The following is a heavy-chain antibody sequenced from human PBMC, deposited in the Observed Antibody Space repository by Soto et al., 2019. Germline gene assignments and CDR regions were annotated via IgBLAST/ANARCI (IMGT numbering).Heavy chain of an antibody. CDR1: GGSISSSSYY. CDR2: IYYSGST. D-gene: IGHD6-6*01. V-gene: IGHV4-39*01. Sequence: SETLSLTCTVSGGSISSSSYYWGWIRQPPGKGLEWIGSIYYSGSTYYNPSLKSRVTISVDTSKNQFSLKLSSVTAADTAVYYCARLSIAARPGYFQHWGQGTLVTVSS. CDR3: ARLSIAARPGYFQH. J-gene: IGHJ1*01.